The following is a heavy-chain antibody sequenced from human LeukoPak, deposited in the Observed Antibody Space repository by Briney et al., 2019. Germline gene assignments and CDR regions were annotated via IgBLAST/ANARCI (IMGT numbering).Heavy chain of an antibody. CDR2: INHSGST. D-gene: IGHD2-15*01. J-gene: IGHJ4*02. CDR1: GGSFSGYY. Sequence: SETLSLTCAVYGGSFSGYYWSWIRQPPGKGLEWIGGINHSGSTNYNPSLKSRVTISVDTSKNQFSLKLSSVTAADTAVYYCARHVGGCSGGNCYSFGYFDYWGQGTLVTVSS. CDR3: ARHVGGCSGGNCYSFGYFDY. V-gene: IGHV4-34*01.